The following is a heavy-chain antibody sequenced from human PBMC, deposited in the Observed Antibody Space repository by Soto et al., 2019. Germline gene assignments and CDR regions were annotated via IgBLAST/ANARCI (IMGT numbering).Heavy chain of an antibody. CDR3: ARGRFEGYHGMDV. V-gene: IGHV1-2*04. Sequence: ASVKVSCKASGYTFTRYYMHWVRQAPGQGLEWMGWINPNSGGTNYAQKFQGWVTMTRDTSISTAYMELSRLRSDDTAVYYCARGRFEGYHGMDVWGQGTTVTVSS. CDR2: INPNSGGT. J-gene: IGHJ6*02. D-gene: IGHD3-3*01. CDR1: GYTFTRYY.